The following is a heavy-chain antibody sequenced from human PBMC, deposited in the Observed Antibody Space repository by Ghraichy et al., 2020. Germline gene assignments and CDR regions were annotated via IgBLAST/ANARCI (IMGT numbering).Heavy chain of an antibody. CDR1: GFSLSTSGVG. CDR2: IYWNDDK. J-gene: IGHJ6*02. Sequence: SGPTLVKPIQTLTLTCTFSGFSLSTSGVGVGWIRQPPGKALEWLALIYWNDDKRYSPSLKSRLTITKDTSKNQVVLTMTNMDPVDTATYYCAHSRNRITIFGVVPRPMDVWGQGTTVTVSS. D-gene: IGHD3-3*01. V-gene: IGHV2-5*01. CDR3: AHSRNRITIFGVVPRPMDV.